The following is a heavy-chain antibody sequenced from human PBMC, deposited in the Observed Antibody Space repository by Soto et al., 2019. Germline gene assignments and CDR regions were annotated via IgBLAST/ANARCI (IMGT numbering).Heavy chain of an antibody. V-gene: IGHV4-59*01. CDR3: ARAGHSSSSERANWFDP. Sequence: KASETLSLTCTVSGGSISSYYWSWIRQPPGKGLEWIGYIYYSGSTNYNPSLKSRVTISVDTSKNQFSLKLSSVTAADTAVYYCARAGHSSSSERANWFDPWGQGTLVTVSS. J-gene: IGHJ5*02. D-gene: IGHD6-6*01. CDR1: GGSISSYY. CDR2: IYYSGST.